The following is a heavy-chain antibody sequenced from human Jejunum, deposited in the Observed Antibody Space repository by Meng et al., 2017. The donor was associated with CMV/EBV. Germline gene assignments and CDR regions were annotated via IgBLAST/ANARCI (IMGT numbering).Heavy chain of an antibody. D-gene: IGHD2-2*01. CDR3: ARGITTSGV. Sequence: SWEASGFTCSGYTMHWVRQAPGKGLEWVATVSYDGTSKYYADSVKGLFTVSRDNSKNTVYLQMSSLSVEDTAVYFCARGITTSGVWGQGTTVTVSS. CDR1: GFTCSGYT. V-gene: IGHV3-30-3*01. CDR2: VSYDGTSK. J-gene: IGHJ6*02.